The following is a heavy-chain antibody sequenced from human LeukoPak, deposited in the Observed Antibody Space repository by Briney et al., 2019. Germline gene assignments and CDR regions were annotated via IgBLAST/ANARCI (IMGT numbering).Heavy chain of an antibody. J-gene: IGHJ4*02. CDR1: GDSINNYY. Sequence: SETLSLICNVPGDSINNYYWSWVRQPPGKGLEWIGYIYYSGSTNYNPSLKSRVTISVDTSKNQFSLKLSSVTAADTAVYYCASAGTLYYYDSSGYYSLDYWGQGTLVTVSS. CDR3: ASAGTLYYYDSSGYYSLDY. CDR2: IYYSGST. D-gene: IGHD3-22*01. V-gene: IGHV4-59*01.